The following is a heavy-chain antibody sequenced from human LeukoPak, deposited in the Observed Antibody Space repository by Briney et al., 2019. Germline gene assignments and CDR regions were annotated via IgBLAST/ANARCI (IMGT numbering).Heavy chain of an antibody. CDR1: GGTFSSYA. CDR3: ARGVSTGYCSSTSCFSFDY. Sequence: GASVKVSCKASGGTFSSYAISWVRQAPGQGLEWMGGIIPIFGTANYAQKFQGRVTITADESTSTAYMDLSSLRPEVTAVYYCARGVSTGYCSSTSCFSFDYWGQGTLVTVSS. D-gene: IGHD2-2*01. V-gene: IGHV1-69*13. CDR2: IIPIFGTA. J-gene: IGHJ4*02.